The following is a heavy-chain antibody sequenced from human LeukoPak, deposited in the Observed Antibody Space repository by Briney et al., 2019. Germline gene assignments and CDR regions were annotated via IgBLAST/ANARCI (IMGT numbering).Heavy chain of an antibody. V-gene: IGHV3-30-3*02. D-gene: IGHD5-24*01. J-gene: IGHJ3*01. CDR2: ISYDISKT. CDR1: GFTFSSYA. Sequence: GGSLRLSCTASGFTFSSYALHWVRQAPGKGLEWVAAISYDISKTFYGDSVKGRFTISRDNSKNTLSLQMNSLRVEDTAMYFCAKDIQLSTWGLGTMVTVSS. CDR3: AKDIQLST.